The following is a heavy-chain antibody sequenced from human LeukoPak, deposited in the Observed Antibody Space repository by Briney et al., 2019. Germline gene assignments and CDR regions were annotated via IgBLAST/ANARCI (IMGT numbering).Heavy chain of an antibody. Sequence: SETLSLTCTVSGGSISSYYWSWIRQPPGKGLEWIGYIYYSGSTNYNPSLKSRVTISVDTSKNQFSMKLSSVTAADTAVYYCAIPHGGYRPLDYWGQGTLVTVSS. CDR3: AIPHGGYRPLDY. CDR2: IYYSGST. J-gene: IGHJ4*02. CDR1: GGSISSYY. V-gene: IGHV4-59*08. D-gene: IGHD4-17*01.